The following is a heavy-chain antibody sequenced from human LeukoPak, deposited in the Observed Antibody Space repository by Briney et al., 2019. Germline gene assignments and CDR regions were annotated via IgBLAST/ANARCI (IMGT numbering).Heavy chain of an antibody. CDR3: TRRSVVHGAFDI. CDR1: GFTFGDYA. D-gene: IGHD2-15*01. CDR2: IRSKAYGGTT. J-gene: IGHJ3*02. Sequence: GGSLRLSCTASGFTFGDYAMSWVRQAPGKGLEWVGFIRSKAYGGTTEYAASVKGRFTISRDDSKSIAYLQMNSLKTEDTAVYYCTRRSVVHGAFDIWGQGTMVTVSS. V-gene: IGHV3-49*04.